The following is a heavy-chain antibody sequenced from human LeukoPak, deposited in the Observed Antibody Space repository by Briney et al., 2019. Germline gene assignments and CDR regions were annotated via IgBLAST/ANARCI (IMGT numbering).Heavy chain of an antibody. CDR1: GFTFSDYY. CDR2: ISSSSSYI. Sequence: GGSLRLSCAASGFTFSDYYMNWVRQAPGKGLEWVSSISSSSSYIYYADSVKGRFTISRDNAKNSLYLQMNSLRAEDTAVYYCASLGAGIAAAGLVYWGQGTLVTVSS. V-gene: IGHV3-21*01. CDR3: ASLGAGIAAAGLVY. D-gene: IGHD6-13*01. J-gene: IGHJ4*02.